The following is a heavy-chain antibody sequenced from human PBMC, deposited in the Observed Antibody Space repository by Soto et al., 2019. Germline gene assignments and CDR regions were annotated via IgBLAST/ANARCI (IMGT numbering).Heavy chain of an antibody. CDR1: GYTFTRYG. Sequence: QVQLVQSGAEGKNPGASVKVSCKASGYTFTRYGIGWARQAPGQGLEWMGWINTYNGNTNYAQNVQGRVILTTDTSTSTAYMELRSLRSNDTAIYCAMVDVYVTPSPQDVWGQGTTVIVSS. CDR2: INTYNGNT. J-gene: IGHJ6*02. CDR3: AMVDVYVTPSPQDV. V-gene: IGHV1-18*01. D-gene: IGHD3-16*01.